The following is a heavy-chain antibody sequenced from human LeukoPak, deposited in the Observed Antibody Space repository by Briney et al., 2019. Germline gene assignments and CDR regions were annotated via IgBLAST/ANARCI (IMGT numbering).Heavy chain of an antibody. J-gene: IGHJ4*02. Sequence: GGSLRLSCAASGFTFSSYGMHWVRQAPGKGLEWVAFIRYDGSNKYYADSVKGRFTISRDNSKNTLYLRMNSLRAEDTAVYYCAKIVGADFDYWGQGTLVTVSS. D-gene: IGHD1-26*01. CDR2: IRYDGSNK. CDR3: AKIVGADFDY. V-gene: IGHV3-30*02. CDR1: GFTFSSYG.